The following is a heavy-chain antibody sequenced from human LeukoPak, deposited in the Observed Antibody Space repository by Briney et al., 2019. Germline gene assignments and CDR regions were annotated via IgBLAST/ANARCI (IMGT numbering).Heavy chain of an antibody. CDR1: GGTFSSYA. Sequence: VASVTVSCKASGGTFSSYAISWVRQAPGQGLEWMGGVIPIFGTANYAQKFQGRVTITADESTSTAYMELSSLRSEDTAVYYCASPRYCSGGSCQYFDYWGQGTLVTVSS. D-gene: IGHD2-15*01. CDR2: VIPIFGTA. J-gene: IGHJ4*02. CDR3: ASPRYCSGGSCQYFDY. V-gene: IGHV1-69*13.